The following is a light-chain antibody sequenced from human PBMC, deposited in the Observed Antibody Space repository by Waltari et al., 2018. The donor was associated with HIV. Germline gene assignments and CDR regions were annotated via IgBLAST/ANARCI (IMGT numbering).Light chain of an antibody. J-gene: IGLJ2*01. CDR1: SSDVGDYNY. V-gene: IGLV2-11*01. CDR3: CSFTVTYIWV. Sequence: QSALTQPRSVSGSPGQSVTISCTGTSSDVGDYNYVSWYQQHPGKVPKLMIYDVSKRPSGVPDRFSGAKSGNTASLTIAGLQAEDEADYYCCSFTVTYIWVFGGGTKLTVL. CDR2: DVS.